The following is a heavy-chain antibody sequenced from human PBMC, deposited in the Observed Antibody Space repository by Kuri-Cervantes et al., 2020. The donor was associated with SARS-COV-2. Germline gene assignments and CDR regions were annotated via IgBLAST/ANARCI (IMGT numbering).Heavy chain of an antibody. D-gene: IGHD2-2*01. J-gene: IGHJ1*01. CDR1: GFTFSSYA. CDR3: ASLSYCSSTSCYSSIEYFQH. CDR2: ISGSGGST. Sequence: LSLTCAASGFTFSSYAMSWVRQAPGKGLEWVSAISGSGGSTYYADSVKGRFTISRDNSKNTLYLQMNSLRAEDTAVYYCASLSYCSSTSCYSSIEYFQHWGQGTLVTVSS. V-gene: IGHV3-23*01.